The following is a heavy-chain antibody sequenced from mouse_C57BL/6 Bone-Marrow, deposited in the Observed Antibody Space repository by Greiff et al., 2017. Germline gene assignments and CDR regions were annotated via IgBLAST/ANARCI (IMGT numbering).Heavy chain of an antibody. J-gene: IGHJ4*01. Sequence: QVQLKQPGAELVKPGASVKLSCKASGYTFTSYWMQWVKQRPGQGLEWIGEIDPSDSYTNYNQKFKGKATLTVDTSSSTAYMQLSSLTSEDSAVYYCARVYCEEYYAMDYWGQGTSVTVSS. CDR1: GYTFTSYW. D-gene: IGHD2-4*01. CDR2: IDPSDSYT. V-gene: IGHV1-50*01. CDR3: ARVYCEEYYAMDY.